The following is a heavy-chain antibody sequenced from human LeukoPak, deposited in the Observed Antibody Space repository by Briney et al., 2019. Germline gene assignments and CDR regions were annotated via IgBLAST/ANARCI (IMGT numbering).Heavy chain of an antibody. J-gene: IGHJ6*03. CDR3: ARNGLYSSSWYPTPLYYYYMDV. CDR2: IYPGDSDT. CDR1: GYSFTSYW. D-gene: IGHD6-13*01. Sequence: GESLKISCKGSGYSFTSYWIGWVRQLPGKGLEWMGIIYPGDSDTRYSPSFQGQVTISADKSISTAYLQWSSLKASDTAMYYCARNGLYSSSWYPTPLYYYYMDVWGKGTTVTVSS. V-gene: IGHV5-51*01.